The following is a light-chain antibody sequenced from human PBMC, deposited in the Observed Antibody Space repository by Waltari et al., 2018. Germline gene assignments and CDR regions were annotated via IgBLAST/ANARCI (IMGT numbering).Light chain of an antibody. J-gene: IGLJ2*01. Sequence: QSALTQPASGSGSPGQSITIPCTGTTSDVGTYNFVSWYQQYPGTAPKRSIVAVTKRPAGVSIRFSASQSSNTASLTISGLQAEDEANYYCCSYAGRDPYVIFGEGTKVTVL. CDR3: CSYAGRDPYVI. CDR1: TSDVGTYNF. V-gene: IGLV2-23*02. CDR2: AVT.